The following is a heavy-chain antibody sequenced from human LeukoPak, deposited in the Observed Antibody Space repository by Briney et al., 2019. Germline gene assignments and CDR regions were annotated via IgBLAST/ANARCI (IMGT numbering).Heavy chain of an antibody. D-gene: IGHD3-10*01. CDR2: IIPIFGTA. CDR3: ARDGDLVVRGTYDY. Sequence: GASVKVSCKASGGTFSSYAISWVRQAPGQGLEWMGGIIPIFGTANYARKFQGRVTITADESTSTAYMELSSLRSEDTAVYYCARDGDLVVRGTYDYWGQGTLVTVSS. V-gene: IGHV1-69*13. J-gene: IGHJ4*02. CDR1: GGTFSSYA.